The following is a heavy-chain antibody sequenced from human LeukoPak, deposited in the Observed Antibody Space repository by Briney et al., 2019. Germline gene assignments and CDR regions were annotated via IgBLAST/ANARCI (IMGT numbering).Heavy chain of an antibody. V-gene: IGHV3-21*04. CDR1: GFTFSSYN. J-gene: IGHJ5*02. Sequence: GGSLRLSCAASGFTFSSYNMNWVRQAPGKGLEWVSSISSSSSYIYYADSVKGRFTISRDNAKNSLYLQMNSLRAEDTAVYYCARDKYGDNGEDYFEPWGQGTLVTVSS. CDR3: ARDKYGDNGEDYFEP. CDR2: ISSSSSYI. D-gene: IGHD4-17*01.